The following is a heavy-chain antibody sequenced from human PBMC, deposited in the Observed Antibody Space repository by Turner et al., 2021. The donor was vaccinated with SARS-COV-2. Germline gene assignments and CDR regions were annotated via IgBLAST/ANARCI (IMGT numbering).Heavy chain of an antibody. CDR1: GYTFISSG. D-gene: IGHD3-22*01. CDR2: ISPYNGNT. V-gene: IGHV1-18*01. CDR3: ARDRHYDSSGYWEQS. J-gene: IGHJ4*02. Sequence: QVQLVQSGAEVKKPGASVQVSCKASGYTFISSGTTWVRQAPGQGLQWMGWISPYNGNTNYAQKLQGRVTMTTDTSTSPAYMELRSLGFDDTAVYYCARDRHYDSSGYWEQSWGQGTLVTVSS.